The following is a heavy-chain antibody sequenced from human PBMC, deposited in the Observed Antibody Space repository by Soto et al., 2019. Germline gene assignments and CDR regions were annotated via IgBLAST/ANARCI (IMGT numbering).Heavy chain of an antibody. CDR1: GFTFSSYG. V-gene: IGHV3-33*01. J-gene: IGHJ3*02. Sequence: QVQLVESGGGVVQPGRSLRLSCAASGFTFSSYGMHWVRQAPGKGLEWVAVVWYDGSNKYYADSVKGRFTISRDNSKNTLYLQMNSLRAEDTAVYYCAREKEMATKSLAFDIWGQGTMVTVSS. CDR3: AREKEMATKSLAFDI. D-gene: IGHD5-12*01. CDR2: VWYDGSNK.